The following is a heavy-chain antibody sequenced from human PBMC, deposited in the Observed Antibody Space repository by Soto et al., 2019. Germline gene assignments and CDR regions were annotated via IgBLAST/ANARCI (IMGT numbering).Heavy chain of an antibody. V-gene: IGHV1-3*01. Sequence: GASVKVSCKASGYTFTNYGIHWVRQAPGQRLEWMGWINAGNGNTKYSQKFQGRVTITRDTSASTAYMELSSLRSEDTAMFFCARSGCSSGWYHWYFDFWGRGTLVTVSS. CDR3: ARSGCSSGWYHWYFDF. CDR1: GYTFTNYG. CDR2: INAGNGNT. D-gene: IGHD6-19*01. J-gene: IGHJ2*01.